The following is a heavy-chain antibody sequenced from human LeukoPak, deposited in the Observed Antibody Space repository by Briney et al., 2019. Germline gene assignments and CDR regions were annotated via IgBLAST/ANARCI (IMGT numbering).Heavy chain of an antibody. CDR1: GGSISSSNW. J-gene: IGHJ4*02. V-gene: IGHV4-4*02. CDR3: ASNYYDSWAPQLVVIDY. CDR2: IYHSGST. Sequence: SETLSLTCAVSGGSISSSNWWSWVRQPPGKGLEWIGEIYHSGSTNYNPSLKSRVTISVDKSKNQFSLKLSSVTAADTAVYYCASNYYDSWAPQLVVIDYWGQGTLVTVSS. D-gene: IGHD3-22*01.